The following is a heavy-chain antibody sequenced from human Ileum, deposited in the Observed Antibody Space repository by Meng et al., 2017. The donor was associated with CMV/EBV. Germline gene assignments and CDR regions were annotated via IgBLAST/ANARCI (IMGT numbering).Heavy chain of an antibody. CDR1: GFTFRNYW. CDR2: LNRDGTDK. V-gene: IGHV3-7*01. D-gene: IGHD3-22*01. J-gene: IGHJ4*02. CDR3: ARRGTYRNGYFFFDY. Sequence: GESLKISCAASGFTFRNYWMTWVRQAPGKGLEWVANLNRDGTDKYYVDSVRGRFTISRDNAKNSLFLQMNSLRAEDTAVYYCARRGTYRNGYFFFDYWGQGTLVTVSS.